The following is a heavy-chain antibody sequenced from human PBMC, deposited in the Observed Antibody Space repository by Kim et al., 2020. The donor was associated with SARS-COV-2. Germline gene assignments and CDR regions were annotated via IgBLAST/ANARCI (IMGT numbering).Heavy chain of an antibody. D-gene: IGHD2-2*01. CDR2: INHSGST. Sequence: SETLSLTCAVYGGSFSGYYWSWIRQPPGKGLEWIGEINHSGSTNYNPSLKSRVTISVDTSKNQFSLKLSSVTAADTAVYYCARIPIIVVVHQDYYYGMDVWGQGTTVTVSS. CDR1: GGSFSGYY. V-gene: IGHV4-34*01. CDR3: ARIPIIVVVHQDYYYGMDV. J-gene: IGHJ6*02.